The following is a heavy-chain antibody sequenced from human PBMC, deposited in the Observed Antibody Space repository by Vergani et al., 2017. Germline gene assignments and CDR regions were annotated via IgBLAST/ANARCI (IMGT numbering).Heavy chain of an antibody. CDR2: INPNSGGT. Sequence: QVQLVQSGAEVKKPGASVKVSCKASGYTFTGYYMHWVRQAPGQGLEWMGWINPNSGGTNYAQKFQGRVTMTRDTSISTAYMERSRLRSDDTAVYYCARDGSSSWPYYYYYMDVWGKGTTVTVSS. J-gene: IGHJ6*03. CDR3: ARDGSSSWPYYYYYMDV. V-gene: IGHV1-2*02. D-gene: IGHD6-13*01. CDR1: GYTFTGYY.